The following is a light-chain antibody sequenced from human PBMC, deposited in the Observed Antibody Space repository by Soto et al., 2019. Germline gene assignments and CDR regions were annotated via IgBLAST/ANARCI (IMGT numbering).Light chain of an antibody. Sequence: DIPMTQSPPSLSASVGDRVTITCRASQDISNYLNWYQQKLGKAPKLLIYDASNLETGVSSRFSGSGSGTEFTIKIRSLEPEDSAPYYSHPLASLLLSFGHGTKGQIK. V-gene: IGKV1-33*01. CDR2: DAS. J-gene: IGKJ3*01. CDR1: QDISNY. CDR3: HPLASLLLS.